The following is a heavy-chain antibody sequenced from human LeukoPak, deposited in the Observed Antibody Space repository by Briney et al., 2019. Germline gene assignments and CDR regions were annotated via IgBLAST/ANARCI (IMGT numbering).Heavy chain of an antibody. CDR2: IYYSGST. D-gene: IGHD3-10*01. CDR3: ARRGGSGRSFDY. CDR1: GGSVSSGSYY. J-gene: IGHJ4*02. V-gene: IGHV4-61*01. Sequence: SETLSLTCTVSGGSVSSGSYYWSWIRQPPGKGLEWIGYIYYSGSTNYNPSLKSRVTISVDTSKNQFSLKVTSVTAADTAVYYCARRGGSGRSFDYWGQGILVTVSS.